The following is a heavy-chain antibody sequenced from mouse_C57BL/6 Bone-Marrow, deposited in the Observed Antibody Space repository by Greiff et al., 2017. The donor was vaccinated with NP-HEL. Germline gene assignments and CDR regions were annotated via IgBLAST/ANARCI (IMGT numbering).Heavy chain of an antibody. J-gene: IGHJ1*03. CDR1: DSEVFPIAY. CDR3: ARSLYYYVSSWSDWYFDV. CDR2: ILPSIGRT. D-gene: IGHD1-1*01. V-gene: IGHV15-2*01. Sequence: QVQLQQSGSELRSPGSSVKLSCKDFDSEVFPIAYMSWVRQKPGHGFEWIGGILPSIGRTIYGEMFEDNATLDADTLSNTAYLELNSLTSEDSAIYYCARSLYYYVSSWSDWYFDVWGTGTTVTVSS.